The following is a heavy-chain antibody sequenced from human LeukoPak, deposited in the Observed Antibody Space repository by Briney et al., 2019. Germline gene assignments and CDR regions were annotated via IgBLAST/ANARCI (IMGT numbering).Heavy chain of an antibody. Sequence: GGSLTLSLPGSGFPLSNYGMHWVRQTPGRGLEWVAFIRYDGKTEYYADSVKGRFTIAREDSHSTVHLHMKDLRPDDAAVYFCAKDLNTVVMQYFDSWGQGTLVSVSS. CDR1: GFPLSNYG. CDR2: IRYDGKTE. CDR3: AKDLNTVVMQYFDS. D-gene: IGHD2-21*01. J-gene: IGHJ4*02. V-gene: IGHV3-30*02.